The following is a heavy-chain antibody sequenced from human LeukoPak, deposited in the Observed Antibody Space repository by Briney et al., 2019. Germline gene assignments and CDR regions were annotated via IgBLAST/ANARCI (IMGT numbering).Heavy chain of an antibody. CDR3: ARDLVERPLHY. V-gene: IGHV4-59*01. D-gene: IGHD1-1*01. J-gene: IGHJ4*02. CDR2: IYYSGST. Sequence: SETLSLTCTVSGGSISSYYWSWIRQPPGKGLEWIGYIYYSGSTNYNPSLESRVTISVDTSKNQFSLELNSVTAADTAVYYCARDLVERPLHYWGQGTLVTVSS. CDR1: GGSISSYY.